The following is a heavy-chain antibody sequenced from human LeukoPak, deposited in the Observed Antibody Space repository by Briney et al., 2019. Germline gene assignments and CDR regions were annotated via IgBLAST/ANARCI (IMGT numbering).Heavy chain of an antibody. CDR1: GYTFTSYG. Sequence: ASVKVSCKASGYTFTSYGISWVRQAPGQGLEWMGWISAYNGNTNYAQKFQGRFTISRDNAKNSLYLQMNSLRAEDTAVYYCASGKLEPNYWGQGTLVTVSS. CDR2: ISAYNGNT. V-gene: IGHV1-18*01. J-gene: IGHJ4*02. CDR3: ASGKLEPNY. D-gene: IGHD1-1*01.